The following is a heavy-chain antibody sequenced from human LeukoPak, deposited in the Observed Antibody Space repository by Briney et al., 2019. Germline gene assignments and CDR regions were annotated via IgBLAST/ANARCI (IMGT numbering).Heavy chain of an antibody. CDR1: GFTFSSYW. J-gene: IGHJ4*02. D-gene: IGHD6-13*01. V-gene: IGHV3-74*01. CDR2: INSDGSST. Sequence: GGSLRLSCAASGFTFSSYWMHWVRQAPGKGLVWVSRINSDGSSTSCADSVKGRFTISRDNAKNSLYLQMNSLRDEDTAMYYCATGIEYSSTWPYFDNWGQGTLVTVSS. CDR3: ATGIEYSSTWPYFDN.